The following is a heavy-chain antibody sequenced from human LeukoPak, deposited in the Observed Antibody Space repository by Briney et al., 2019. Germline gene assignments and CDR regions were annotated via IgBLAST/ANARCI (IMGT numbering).Heavy chain of an antibody. V-gene: IGHV4-34*01. CDR1: GGSFSGYY. D-gene: IGHD3-3*01. CDR3: ARYDFWSGYPLDY. J-gene: IGHJ4*02. Sequence: SETLSLTCAVYGGSFSGYYRSWIRQPPGKGLEWIGEINHSGSTNYNPSLKSRVTISVDTSKNQFSLKLSSVTAADTAVYYCARYDFWSGYPLDYWGQGTLVTVSS. CDR2: INHSGST.